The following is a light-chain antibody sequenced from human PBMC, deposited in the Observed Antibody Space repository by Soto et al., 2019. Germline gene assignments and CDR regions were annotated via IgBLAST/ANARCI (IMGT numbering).Light chain of an antibody. J-gene: IGKJ3*01. CDR3: XXSYTAPFT. CDR2: SAS. Sequence: DFQMTQSPSSLSASVGDRVSITCRASQSIGTSLNWYQQKPGKAPKLLIYSASTLQGGGPSRFSGSGSGTXXXXXXXXXXXXXFXTXXXXXSYTAPFTFGPGTKVDVK. V-gene: IGKV1-39*01. CDR1: QSIGTS.